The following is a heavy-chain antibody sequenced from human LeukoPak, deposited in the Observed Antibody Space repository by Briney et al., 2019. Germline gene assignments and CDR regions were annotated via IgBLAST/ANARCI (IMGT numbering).Heavy chain of an antibody. CDR2: ISGSGGST. CDR1: GFIFSSYA. J-gene: IGHJ4*02. V-gene: IGHV3-23*01. CDR3: ARERLDDYGDSSFDY. Sequence: GGSLRLSCAASGFIFSSYAMSWVRQAPGKGLEWVSTISGSGGSTYYADSVKGRFTISRDNSKNTVYLQMNSLRAEDTAVYYCARERLDDYGDSSFDYWGQGTLVTVSS. D-gene: IGHD4-17*01.